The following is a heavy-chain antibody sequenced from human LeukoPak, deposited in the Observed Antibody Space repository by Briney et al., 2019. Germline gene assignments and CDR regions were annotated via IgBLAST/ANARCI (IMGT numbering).Heavy chain of an antibody. Sequence: SETRSLTCAVYGGSFSGYYWSWIRQPPGKGLEWIGEINHSGSTNYNPSLKSRVTISVDTSKNQFSLKLSSVTAADTAVYYCASRAIAFISGYYMEDFWFDPWGQGTLVTVSS. D-gene: IGHD1-26*01. V-gene: IGHV4-34*01. J-gene: IGHJ5*02. CDR2: INHSGST. CDR3: ASRAIAFISGYYMEDFWFDP. CDR1: GGSFSGYY.